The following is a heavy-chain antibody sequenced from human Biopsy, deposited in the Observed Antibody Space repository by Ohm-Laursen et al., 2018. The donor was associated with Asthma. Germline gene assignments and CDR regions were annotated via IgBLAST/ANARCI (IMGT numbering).Heavy chain of an antibody. CDR2: IFFDGSNK. Sequence: WIRQAPGKGLEWVAGIFFDGSNKYYADSVKGRFTISRDNSKDTLYLQVNSLRGDDTAVYYCARGKTWGRSYYFDYWGQGTLVTVSS. V-gene: IGHV3-30-3*01. J-gene: IGHJ4*02. CDR3: ARGKTWGRSYYFDY. D-gene: IGHD6-6*01.